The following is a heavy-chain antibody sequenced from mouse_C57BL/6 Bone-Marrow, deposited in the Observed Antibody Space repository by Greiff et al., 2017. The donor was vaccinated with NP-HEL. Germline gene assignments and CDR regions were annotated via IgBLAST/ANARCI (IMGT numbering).Heavy chain of an antibody. D-gene: IGHD1-1*01. Sequence: EVQLQESGPELVKPGASVTMSCKASGYTFTDYNMHWVKQSHGKSLEWIGYINPNNGGTSYNQKVKGKATLTVNKSSSTAYMELRSLTSEDSAVYYCARDYYGSGAMDYWGKGTSVTVSS. CDR3: ARDYYGSGAMDY. CDR1: GYTFTDYN. V-gene: IGHV1-22*01. J-gene: IGHJ4*01. CDR2: INPNNGGT.